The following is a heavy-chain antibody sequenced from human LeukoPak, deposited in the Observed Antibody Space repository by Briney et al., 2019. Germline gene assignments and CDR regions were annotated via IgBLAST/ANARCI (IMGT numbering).Heavy chain of an antibody. J-gene: IGHJ6*03. CDR3: ASGQTVMPPRGYYMDV. Sequence: ASVKVSCKASGNTFNSYGITWVRHVPGQGLEWMGWISAYSGNTKYAQMLQGRVTMTTDTSTTTAYMELRSLRSGDTAVYYCASGQTVMPPRGYYMDVWGKGTTVTVSS. CDR2: ISAYSGNT. D-gene: IGHD4-17*01. V-gene: IGHV1-18*01. CDR1: GNTFNSYG.